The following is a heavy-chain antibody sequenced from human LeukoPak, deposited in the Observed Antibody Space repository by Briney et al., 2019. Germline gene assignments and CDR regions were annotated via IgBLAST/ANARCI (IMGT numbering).Heavy chain of an antibody. CDR2: ISYDGSNK. D-gene: IGHD3-22*01. CDR1: GFTFGSYA. V-gene: IGHV3-30-3*01. CDR3: ARDLRYYDSSGYYV. J-gene: IGHJ4*02. Sequence: GGSLRLSCAASGFTFGSYAMHWVRQAPGKGLEWVAVISYDGSNKYYADSVKGRFTISRDNSKNTLYLQTNSLRAEDTAVYYCARDLRYYDSSGYYVWGQGALVTVSS.